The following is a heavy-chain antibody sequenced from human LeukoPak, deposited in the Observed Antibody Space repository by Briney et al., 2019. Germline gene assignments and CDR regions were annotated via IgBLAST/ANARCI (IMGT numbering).Heavy chain of an antibody. Sequence: SVKVSCKASGGTFSSYAISWVRQAPGQGLEWMGGIIPIFGTANYAQKFQGRVTITADESTSTAYMELSSLRSEDTAVYYCARDLSSDYYDSSGYYSHFNWFDPWGQGTLVTVSS. CDR2: IIPIFGTA. J-gene: IGHJ5*02. CDR3: ARDLSSDYYDSSGYYSHFNWFDP. D-gene: IGHD3-22*01. V-gene: IGHV1-69*13. CDR1: GGTFSSYA.